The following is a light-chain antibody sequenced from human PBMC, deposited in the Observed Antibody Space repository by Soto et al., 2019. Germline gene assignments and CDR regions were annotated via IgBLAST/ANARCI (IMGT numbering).Light chain of an antibody. CDR1: QSISTY. J-gene: IGKJ2*02. Sequence: DIQMTQSPSSLSASVGDRVTITCRASQSISTYLNWYQQKVGKAPKLLIYAASSLQRGAPSWFSGGGSGTDITRTIGSLQPEDFATYYWQQSYSTPRTFGQGTKLESK. CDR2: AAS. V-gene: IGKV1-39*01. CDR3: QQSYSTPRT.